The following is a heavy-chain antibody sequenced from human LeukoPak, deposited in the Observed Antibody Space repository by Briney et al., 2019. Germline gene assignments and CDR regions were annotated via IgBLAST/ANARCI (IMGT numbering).Heavy chain of an antibody. CDR2: IHYSGNT. D-gene: IGHD3-10*02. CDR3: ASLGAEGYVPF. J-gene: IGHJ4*02. Sequence: PSETLSLTCTVSGGSISSNIYYWGWIRQSPGKGLEWIASIHYSGNTYYHPSLESRVTISVDTSKHQFSLKLSSVTAADTAVHYCASLGAEGYVPFWGQGTLVTVSS. V-gene: IGHV4-39*01. CDR1: GGSISSNIYY.